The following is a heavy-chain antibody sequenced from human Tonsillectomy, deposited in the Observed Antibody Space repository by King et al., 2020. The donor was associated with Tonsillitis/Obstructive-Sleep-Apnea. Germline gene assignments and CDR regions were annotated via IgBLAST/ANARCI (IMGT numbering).Heavy chain of an antibody. Sequence: QLQLQESGPGLVKPSETLSLTCTVSGGSISSRNYYWGWIRQPPGKGLEWIGSMYYSGSTNYNPSLKSRVTISVDTSKNQFSLKLTSVTAADTAVYRCAGGAFRDTAPWFDPWGQGTLVTVSS. D-gene: IGHD5-18*01. CDR3: AGGAFRDTAPWFDP. V-gene: IGHV4-39*01. J-gene: IGHJ5*02. CDR1: GGSISSRNYY. CDR2: MYYSGST.